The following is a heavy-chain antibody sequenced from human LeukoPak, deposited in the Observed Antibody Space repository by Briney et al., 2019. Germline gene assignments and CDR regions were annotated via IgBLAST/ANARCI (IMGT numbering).Heavy chain of an antibody. D-gene: IGHD2-15*01. CDR2: ISGSGGST. CDR3: AKESCSGGSCYSTVYYFDY. CDR1: GFTSSSYA. V-gene: IGHV3-23*01. Sequence: GGSLRLSCAASGFTSSSYAMSWVRQAPGKGLEWVSAISGSGGSTYYADSVKGRFTISRDNSKNTLYLQMNSLRAEDTAVYYCAKESCSGGSCYSTVYYFDYWGQGTLVTVSS. J-gene: IGHJ4*02.